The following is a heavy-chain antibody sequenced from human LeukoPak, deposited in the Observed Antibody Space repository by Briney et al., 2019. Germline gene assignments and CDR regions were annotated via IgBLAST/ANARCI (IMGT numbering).Heavy chain of an antibody. Sequence: GGSLRLSCAASGFTFSSYAMTWVRQAPGKGLEWVSVISGSGGSTYYADSVRGRFTISRDNSKNTLYLQMNSLRGEDTAVYYCAKPYCSSTSCYNYYYMDVWGKGTTVTVSS. CDR3: AKPYCSSTSCYNYYYMDV. J-gene: IGHJ6*03. CDR1: GFTFSSYA. D-gene: IGHD2-2*02. CDR2: ISGSGGST. V-gene: IGHV3-23*01.